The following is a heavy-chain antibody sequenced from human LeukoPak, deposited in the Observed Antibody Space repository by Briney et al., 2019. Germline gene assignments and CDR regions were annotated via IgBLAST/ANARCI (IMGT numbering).Heavy chain of an antibody. Sequence: PGGSLRLSCAASGFTVSSDYMSWVRQAPGKGLEWVSVIYSGGSTHYADPVKGRFTISRDNSKNTLYLQMNSLRAEDTAVYYCARDVGTAMGGGRDYWGQGTLVTVSS. CDR3: ARDVGTAMGGGRDY. CDR2: IYSGGST. J-gene: IGHJ4*02. D-gene: IGHD5-18*01. CDR1: GFTVSSDY. V-gene: IGHV3-66*01.